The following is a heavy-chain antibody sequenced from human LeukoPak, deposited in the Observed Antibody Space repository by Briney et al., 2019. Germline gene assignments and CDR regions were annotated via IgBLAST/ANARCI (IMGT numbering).Heavy chain of an antibody. CDR3: ARAGSSGYYWSDY. Sequence: GESLRLSCAASRFTFSSYAMSWVRQAPGKGLEWVSAISGSGGSTYYADSVKGRFTISRDNAKNSLYLQMNSLRAEDTAVYYCARAGSSGYYWSDYWGQGTLVTVSS. D-gene: IGHD3-22*01. CDR2: ISGSGGST. CDR1: RFTFSSYA. J-gene: IGHJ4*02. V-gene: IGHV3-23*01.